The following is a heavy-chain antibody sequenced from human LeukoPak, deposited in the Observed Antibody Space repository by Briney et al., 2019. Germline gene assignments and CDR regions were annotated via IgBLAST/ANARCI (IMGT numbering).Heavy chain of an antibody. CDR1: GGSISSLNW. CDR2: IYHSGII. CDR3: ANLGVSVTTIDS. Sequence: SETLSLTCALSGGSISSLNWWSWVRQPPGKGLEWIGEIYHSGIINYNPSLKSRVTVSVDKSKNLFSLKLTSVTAADTAVYYCANLGVSVTTIDSWGQGTLVTVSS. D-gene: IGHD4-17*01. V-gene: IGHV4-4*02. J-gene: IGHJ4*02.